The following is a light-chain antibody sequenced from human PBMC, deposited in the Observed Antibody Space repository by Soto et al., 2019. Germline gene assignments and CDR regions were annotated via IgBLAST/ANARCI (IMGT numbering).Light chain of an antibody. CDR3: SLYICSLAPI. Sequence: SALPQPAPVSGSPGQSITVSCTGTSSDVGAYDYVSWYQHHPGKAPKLMIYDVSYRPSGVSKRFSGSRSGNTASLTISGFQSEDEVFYYWSLYICSLAPIFG. CDR1: SSDVGAYDY. V-gene: IGLV2-14*03. CDR2: DVS. J-gene: IGLJ1*01.